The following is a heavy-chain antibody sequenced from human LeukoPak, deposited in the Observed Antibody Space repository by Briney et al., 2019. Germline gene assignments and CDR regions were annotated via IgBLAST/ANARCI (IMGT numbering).Heavy chain of an antibody. CDR3: ARGYSSSWYGGADNYFDY. Sequence: GGSLRLSCAASGFTVSSDYMSWVRHAPGPGLGWGSVIYSGDNTYYADSVKGRFTISRDNSKNTLYLQMKSLRAEDTAVYYCARGYSSSWYGGADNYFDYWGQGTLVTVSS. D-gene: IGHD6-13*01. CDR1: GFTVSSDY. CDR2: IYSGDNT. J-gene: IGHJ4*02. V-gene: IGHV3-66*01.